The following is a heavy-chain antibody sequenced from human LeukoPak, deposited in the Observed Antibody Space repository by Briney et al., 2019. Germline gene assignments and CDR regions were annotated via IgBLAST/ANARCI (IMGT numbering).Heavy chain of an antibody. V-gene: IGHV4-59*01. CDR1: GGSISSYY. Sequence: SETLSLTCTVSGGSISSYYWSWIRQPPGKGLEWIGYTYYSGSTNYNPSLKSRVTISVDTSKNQFSLKLSSVTAADTAVYYCARTSMVRGVSNWFDPWGQGTLVTVSS. CDR2: TYYSGST. D-gene: IGHD3-10*01. J-gene: IGHJ5*02. CDR3: ARTSMVRGVSNWFDP.